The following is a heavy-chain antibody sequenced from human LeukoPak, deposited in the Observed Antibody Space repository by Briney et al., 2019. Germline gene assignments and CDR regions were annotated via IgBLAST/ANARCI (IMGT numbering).Heavy chain of an antibody. D-gene: IGHD1-26*01. CDR3: AGISIVGATTLDY. CDR1: GYTFTGYY. CDR2: INPNSGGT. Sequence: ASVKVSCKASGYTFTGYYMHWVRQAPGQGLEWMGWINPNSGGTNYAQKFQGRVTMTRDTSISTAYMELSRLRSDDTAVYYCAGISIVGATTLDYWGQGTLVTVFS. V-gene: IGHV1-2*02. J-gene: IGHJ4*02.